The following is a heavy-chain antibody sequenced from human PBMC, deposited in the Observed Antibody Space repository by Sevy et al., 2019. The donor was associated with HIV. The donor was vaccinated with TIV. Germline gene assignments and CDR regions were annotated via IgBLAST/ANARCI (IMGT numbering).Heavy chain of an antibody. D-gene: IGHD3-16*01. Sequence: GGSLRLSCAVSGLTFRNLWMSWVRQAPGKGLEWVSLSSGSDGSTYYADSVKGRLTISRDSSKNTLYLQMNSLRVEDTAVYYCARGDSVFDIWGQGTMVTVSS. CDR1: GLTFRNLW. CDR3: ARGDSVFDI. V-gene: IGHV3-23*01. CDR2: SSGSDGST. J-gene: IGHJ3*02.